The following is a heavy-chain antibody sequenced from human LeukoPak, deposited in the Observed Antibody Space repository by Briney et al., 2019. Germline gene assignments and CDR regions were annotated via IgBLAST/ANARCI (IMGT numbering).Heavy chain of an antibody. CDR3: ARDGRSGSYYFDY. CDR1: GFTFSSNS. Sequence: QTGGSLRLSCAASGFTFSSNSMNWVRQAPGKGLEWVSYISSSSTTIYYADSVKGRFTISRDNAKNSLYLQMNSLRAEDTALYYCARDGRSGSYYFDYWGPGTQVTVPS. D-gene: IGHD1-26*01. CDR2: ISSSSTTI. J-gene: IGHJ4*02. V-gene: IGHV3-48*01.